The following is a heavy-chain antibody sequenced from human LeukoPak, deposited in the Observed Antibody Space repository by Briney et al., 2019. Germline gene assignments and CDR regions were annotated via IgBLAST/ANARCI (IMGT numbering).Heavy chain of an antibody. V-gene: IGHV3-74*01. CDR1: GLTFSSNW. D-gene: IGHD1-26*01. CDR3: VRDLGGRSGH. CDR2: INEDGSTT. J-gene: IGHJ4*02. Sequence: GGSLRLSCAASGLTFSSNWMHWVRQAPGKGLVWVTRINEDGSTTNYADSVKGRSTIFRDNAKNTLYLQMNSLRAEDTAVYYCVRDLGGRSGHWGQGTLVTVSS.